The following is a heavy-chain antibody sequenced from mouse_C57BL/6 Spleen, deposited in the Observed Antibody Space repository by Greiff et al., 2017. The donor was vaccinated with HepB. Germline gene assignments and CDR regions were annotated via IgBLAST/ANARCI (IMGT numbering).Heavy chain of an antibody. Sequence: QVQLKESGPELVKPGASVKISCKASGYAFSSSWMNWVKQRPGKGLEWIGRIYPGDGDTNYNGKFKGKATLTADKSSSTAYMQLSSLTSEDSAVYFCAREGTVVASDYYFDYWGQGTTLTVSS. CDR3: AREGTVVASDYYFDY. CDR1: GYAFSSSW. CDR2: IYPGDGDT. V-gene: IGHV1-82*01. J-gene: IGHJ2*01. D-gene: IGHD1-1*01.